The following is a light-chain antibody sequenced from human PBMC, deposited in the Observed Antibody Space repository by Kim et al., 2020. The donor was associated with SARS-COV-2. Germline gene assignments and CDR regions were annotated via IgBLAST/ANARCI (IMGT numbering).Light chain of an antibody. J-gene: IGLJ3*02. CDR1: SGHSSYA. CDR3: QTWGTGIHWV. V-gene: IGLV4-69*01. CDR2: LNSDGSH. Sequence: SVTLTCTLSSGHSSYAIAWHQQQPEEGPRYLMKLNSDGSHSKGDGIPDRFSGSSSGAERYLTISSLQSEDEADYYCQTWGTGIHWVFGGGTKLTVL.